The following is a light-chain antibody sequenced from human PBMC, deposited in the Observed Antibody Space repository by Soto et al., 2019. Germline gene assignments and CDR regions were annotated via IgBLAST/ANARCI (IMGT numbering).Light chain of an antibody. V-gene: IGLV1-40*01. CDR3: LSFDSSLSVV. J-gene: IGLJ2*01. CDR1: SSNIGAGYD. CDR2: GIT. Sequence: QTVVTQPPSVSGAPGQRVTISCTGSSSNIGAGYDVHWYQQLPGRAPKLLIYGITNRPSGVPDRFSGSKSGTSASLAITGLQAEDEADYYCLSFDSSLSVVFGGGTKLTVL.